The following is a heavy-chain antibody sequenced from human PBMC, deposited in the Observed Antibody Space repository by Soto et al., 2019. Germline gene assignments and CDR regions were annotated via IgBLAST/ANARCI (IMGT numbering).Heavy chain of an antibody. V-gene: IGHV3-23*01. Sequence: VGSLRLSCAASGFTFSNYGVSWVRQAPGKGLEWVSDISGGGGSTYYADSVKGRFTISRDNSKNTLYLQMNSLRAEDTAVYYCAKDFRVYDYWGQGTLVTVSS. CDR3: AKDFRVYDY. J-gene: IGHJ4*02. D-gene: IGHD6-13*01. CDR2: ISGGGGST. CDR1: GFTFSNYG.